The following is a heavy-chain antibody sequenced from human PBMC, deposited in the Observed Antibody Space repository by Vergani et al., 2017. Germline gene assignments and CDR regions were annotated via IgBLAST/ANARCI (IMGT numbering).Heavy chain of an antibody. CDR3: ARSDTEFDWVSGINNWFDP. CDR2: INPNSGGS. D-gene: IGHD3-9*01. Sequence: VQLVQSGAEVKKPGASVRVSCKSSGDTFTGYYMHWVRQAPGQGLEWMGWINPNSGGSNYVQKFQGRVTMTRDTSISTAYMELRRLKSDDTGVYYRARSDTEFDWVSGINNWFDPWGQGTRVTVSS. V-gene: IGHV1-2*02. CDR1: GDTFTGYY. J-gene: IGHJ5*02.